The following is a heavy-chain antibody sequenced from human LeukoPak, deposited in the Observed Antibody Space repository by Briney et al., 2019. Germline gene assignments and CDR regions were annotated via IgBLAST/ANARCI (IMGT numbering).Heavy chain of an antibody. D-gene: IGHD3-22*01. J-gene: IGHJ6*02. CDR2: ISSSSSYI. CDR3: ARDTYYYDSSGYNLGYYGMDV. V-gene: IGHV3-21*01. Sequence: GGSLRLSCAASGFTFSSYSMNWVRQAPGKGLEWVSSISSSSSYIYYADSVKGRFTISRDNAKNSLYLQMNSLRAEDTAVYYCARDTYYYDSSGYNLGYYGMDVWGQGTTVTVSS. CDR1: GFTFSSYS.